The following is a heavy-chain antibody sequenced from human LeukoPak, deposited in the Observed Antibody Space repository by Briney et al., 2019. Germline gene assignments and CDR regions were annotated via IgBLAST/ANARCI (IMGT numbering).Heavy chain of an antibody. Sequence: GGSLRLSCAASGFTFSSYGMHWVRQAPGKGLEWVAVISYDGSNKYYADSVKGRFTISRDNSKNTLYPQMNSLRAEDTAVYYCAKVAVRDFDYWGQRTLVTVSS. CDR3: AKVAVRDFDY. CDR1: GFTFSSYG. CDR2: ISYDGSNK. V-gene: IGHV3-30*18. J-gene: IGHJ4*02.